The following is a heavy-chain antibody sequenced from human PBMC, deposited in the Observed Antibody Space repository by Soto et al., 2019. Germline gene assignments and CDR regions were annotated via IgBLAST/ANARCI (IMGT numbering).Heavy chain of an antibody. J-gene: IGHJ4*02. CDR1: GYSFSNYW. CDR3: ARGGYSYGALEFDC. CDR2: FYPGDSDT. V-gene: IGHV5-51*01. D-gene: IGHD5-12*01. Sequence: PGESLKISCEASGYSFSNYWIGWVRQMPGRGLEWMGLFYPGDSDTRHSPSFEGQVTISADRSITTAYRQWTSLRASDSTMYYCARGGYSYGALEFDCWGRGTLVPAPQ.